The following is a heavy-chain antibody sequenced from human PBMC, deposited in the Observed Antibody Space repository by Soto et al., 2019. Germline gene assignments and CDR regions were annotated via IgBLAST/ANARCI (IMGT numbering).Heavy chain of an antibody. CDR2: ISYSGST. V-gene: IGHV4-59*08. CDR1: GGSISSYY. CDR3: ARYYSSGWSFDY. J-gene: IGHJ4*02. D-gene: IGHD6-19*01. Sequence: SETLSLTCVVSGGSISSYYCSWIRQPPGKGLEWIGYISYSGSTNYNPSLKSRVTISVDTSKNQFSLKLTSVTAADTAVYYCARYYSSGWSFDYWGQGTLVTVSS.